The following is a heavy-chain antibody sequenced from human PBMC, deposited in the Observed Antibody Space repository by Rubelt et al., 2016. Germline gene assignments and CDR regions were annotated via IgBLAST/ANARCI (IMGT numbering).Heavy chain of an antibody. CDR1: GYTFTSYG. V-gene: IGHV1-18*01. CDR3: AGVEYYYDSSGYSDY. Sequence: QVQLVQSGAEVKKPGASVKVSCKASGYTFTSYGISWVRQAPGQGLEWMGWISAYNGNTNYAQNHQGRVSITPDTSTSTAYMELRSLRSDDSAVYYCAGVEYYYDSSGYSDYWGQGTLVTVSS. J-gene: IGHJ4*02. D-gene: IGHD3-22*01. CDR2: ISAYNGNT.